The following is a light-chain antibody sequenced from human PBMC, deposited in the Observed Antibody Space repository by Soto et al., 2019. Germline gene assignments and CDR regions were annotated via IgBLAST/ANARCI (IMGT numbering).Light chain of an antibody. CDR1: QSVSSSY. V-gene: IGKV3-15*01. CDR3: QQYKNWPPWT. J-gene: IGKJ1*01. CDR2: GAS. Sequence: EIVLTHSPCTLSLSPGERATLSCRASQSVSSSYLAWYQQKPGQPPRLLIYGASSRATGTPARFSGSGSGTEFTLTISSLQSEDSAVYYCQQYKNWPPWTFGQGTKVDIK.